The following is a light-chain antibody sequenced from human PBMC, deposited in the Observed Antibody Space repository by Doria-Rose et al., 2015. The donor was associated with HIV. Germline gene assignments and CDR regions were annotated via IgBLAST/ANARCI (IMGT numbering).Light chain of an antibody. J-gene: IGKJ1*01. CDR2: DGS. V-gene: IGKV3-20*01. CDR1: QSFSSTY. Sequence: TQSPGTLSLSPGERATLSCRASQSFSSTYLAWYQQNPGQARSLLIYDGSTRATGIPDRFSASGSGTDFTLTINRLEPEDFALYYCHQYGTSWTFGQGTKVEI. CDR3: HQYGTSWT.